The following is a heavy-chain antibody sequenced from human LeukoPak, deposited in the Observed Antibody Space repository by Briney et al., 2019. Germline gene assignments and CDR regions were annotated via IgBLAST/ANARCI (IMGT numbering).Heavy chain of an antibody. D-gene: IGHD6-13*01. CDR2: IYYSGST. Sequence: SETLSLTCTVSGGSISSYYWGWIRQPPGKGLEWIGSIYYSGSTYYNPSLKSRVTISVDTSKNQFSLKLSSVTAADTAVYYCARDSSSWYTPFDPWGQGTLVTVSS. V-gene: IGHV4-39*01. CDR3: ARDSSSWYTPFDP. CDR1: GGSISSYY. J-gene: IGHJ5*02.